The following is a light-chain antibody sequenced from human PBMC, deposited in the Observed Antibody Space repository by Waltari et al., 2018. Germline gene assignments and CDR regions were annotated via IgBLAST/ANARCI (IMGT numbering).Light chain of an antibody. CDR1: QSVLYTSNNKNN. Sequence: DIVMTQSPDSLAVSLGERVTIDCKSSQSVLYTSNNKNNLAWYQQPPGQPPKLLIYWASTRESGVPDRFSGSGSGTDFTLTISSLQAEDVAVYFCQQYLTTPLTFGQGTRLEIK. J-gene: IGKJ5*01. CDR3: QQYLTTPLT. V-gene: IGKV4-1*01. CDR2: WAS.